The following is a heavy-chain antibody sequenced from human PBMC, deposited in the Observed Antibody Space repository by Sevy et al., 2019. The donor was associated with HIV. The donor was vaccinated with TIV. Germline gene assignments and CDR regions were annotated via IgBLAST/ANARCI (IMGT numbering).Heavy chain of an antibody. CDR1: GFTFSSYW. V-gene: IGHV3-7*01. CDR3: ARDTAAGFDY. J-gene: IGHJ4*02. Sequence: GGSLRLSCAASGFTFSSYWMSWVRQAPGRGLEWVANIKQGGSERNYVDSVMGRFSISRDNAKKSRYLQMNSLRAEDSAVYYCARDTAAGFDYWGQGTLVTVSS. D-gene: IGHD6-13*01. CDR2: IKQGGSER.